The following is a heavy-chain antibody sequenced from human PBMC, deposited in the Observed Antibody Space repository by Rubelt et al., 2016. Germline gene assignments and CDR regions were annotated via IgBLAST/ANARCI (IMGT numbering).Heavy chain of an antibody. CDR1: GYTFTSYA. CDR3: ARVEYYYDSSGYSDY. Sequence: QVQLVQSGSELKKPGASVKVSCKASGYTFTSYAMNWVRQAPGQGLEWMGWISAYNGNTNYAQKLQGRVTMTTDTSTSTAYMELRSLRSDDTAVYYCARVEYYYDSSGYSDYWGQGTLVTVSS. CDR2: ISAYNGNT. D-gene: IGHD3-22*01. J-gene: IGHJ4*02. V-gene: IGHV1-18*01.